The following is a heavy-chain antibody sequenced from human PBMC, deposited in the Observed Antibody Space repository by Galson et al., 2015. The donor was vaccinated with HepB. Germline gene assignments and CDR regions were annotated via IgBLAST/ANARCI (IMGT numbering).Heavy chain of an antibody. J-gene: IGHJ4*02. CDR2: ISGSGAST. CDR1: GFAFSSYA. D-gene: IGHD3-10*01. V-gene: IGHV3-23*01. Sequence: SLRLSCATSGFAFSSYAMSWVRQAPGEGLEWVSAISGSGASTYYADSVKGRFTISRDNSKNTLYLQMDSLRAEDTAVYYCAKRMVRGVIGPGNDYWGQGTLVTVSS. CDR3: AKRMVRGVIGPGNDY.